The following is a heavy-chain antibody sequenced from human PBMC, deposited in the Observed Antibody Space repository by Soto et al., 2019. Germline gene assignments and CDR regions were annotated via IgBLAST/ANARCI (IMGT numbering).Heavy chain of an antibody. V-gene: IGHV4-39*01. CDR2: IYSSENT. CDR1: GGSVSSSSYS. J-gene: IGHJ6*02. Sequence: TLSLTCTVSGGSVSSSSYSWGWIRQSPGKGLEWIGTIYSSENTYYNPSLLSRVTISVDTSKNEFSVRLSSVTAADTAVYYCVRLNGYCISTNCHGYYGMDVWGQGTTVTVSS. D-gene: IGHD2-2*03. CDR3: VRLNGYCISTNCHGYYGMDV.